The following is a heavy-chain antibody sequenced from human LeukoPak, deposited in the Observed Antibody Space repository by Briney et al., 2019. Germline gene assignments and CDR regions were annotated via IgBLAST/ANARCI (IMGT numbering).Heavy chain of an antibody. CDR1: GYNFNTYW. V-gene: IGHV5-51*01. CDR3: ASRPFETTVVPWDFY. CDR2: IRPMNSDM. Sequence: GESLKISCKGSGYNFNTYWVAWVRQLPGKGLEWIGIIRPMNSDMGYSPSFQGLVTISADRSINTAYLQWSSLTASDTAMYYCASRPFETTVVPWDFYWGQGTQVTVSS. J-gene: IGHJ4*02. D-gene: IGHD4-23*01.